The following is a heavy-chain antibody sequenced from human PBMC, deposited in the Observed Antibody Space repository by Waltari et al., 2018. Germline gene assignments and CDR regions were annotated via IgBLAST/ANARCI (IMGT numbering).Heavy chain of an antibody. J-gene: IGHJ6*03. D-gene: IGHD1-1*01. CDR3: HRGRGPTLLYYMDL. CDR2: IKQDGSEE. Sequence: EVQLVESGGGLVQPGGSLRLSCAASGIPFGRFWRTWVRQAPGKGLEWLGNIKQDGSEEKYVDSVKGRFTISRDSAQSSLNLEMSSLRPEDTGLYYCHRGRGPTLLYYMDLWGEGTTVTVSS. CDR1: GIPFGRFW. V-gene: IGHV3-7*03.